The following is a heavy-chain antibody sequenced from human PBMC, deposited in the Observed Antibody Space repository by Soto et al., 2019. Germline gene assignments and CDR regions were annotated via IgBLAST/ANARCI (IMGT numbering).Heavy chain of an antibody. J-gene: IGHJ6*03. Sequence: QLQLQESGPGLVKPSETLSLTCTVSGGSISSSSYYWGWIRQPPGKGLEWIGSIYYSGSTYYNPSLKSRVTLSVDTAKHQFSLKLSSVTAADTAVYYCARVTYYDFWSGYYMNYYYYMDVWGKGTTVTVSS. D-gene: IGHD3-3*01. CDR3: ARVTYYDFWSGYYMNYYYYMDV. CDR1: GGSISSSSYY. CDR2: IYYSGST. V-gene: IGHV4-39*01.